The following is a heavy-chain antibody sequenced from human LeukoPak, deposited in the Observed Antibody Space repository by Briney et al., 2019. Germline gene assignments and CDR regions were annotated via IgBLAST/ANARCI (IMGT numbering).Heavy chain of an antibody. Sequence: GGSLRLSCAASGFTFSTHTMNWVRQAPGKGLEWVSSISSTSSYYAESVKGRFTISRDNAKNSLYLHMNSLKADDTAVYYCERIPNSAGFPNWLDPWGQGTPVTVSS. CDR3: ERIPNSAGFPNWLDP. D-gene: IGHD6-19*01. V-gene: IGHV3-21*01. CDR2: ISSTSS. J-gene: IGHJ5*02. CDR1: GFTFSTHT.